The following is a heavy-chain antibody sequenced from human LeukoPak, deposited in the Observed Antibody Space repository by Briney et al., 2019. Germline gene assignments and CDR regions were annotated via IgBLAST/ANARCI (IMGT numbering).Heavy chain of an antibody. CDR3: ARDAAFYGHLRLGY. V-gene: IGHV1-46*01. D-gene: IGHD2/OR15-2a*01. J-gene: IGHJ4*02. Sequence: GASVKVSCKASGGTFSSYAISWVRQAPGQGLEWMGIINPSGGSTSYAQKFQGRVTMTRDTSTSTVYMELSSLRSEDTAVYYCARDAAFYGHLRLGYWGQGTLVTVSS. CDR2: INPSGGST. CDR1: GGTFSSYA.